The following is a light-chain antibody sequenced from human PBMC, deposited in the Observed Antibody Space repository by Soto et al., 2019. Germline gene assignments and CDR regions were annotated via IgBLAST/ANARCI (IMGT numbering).Light chain of an antibody. V-gene: IGKV4-1*01. J-gene: IGKJ1*01. CDR2: WAS. Sequence: DIVMTQSPDSLAVSLGEGATINCKSSQSLLHLAWYQQKPGQPPKLLIYWASTRESGVPDRFSGSGSGTDFTLTISSLQAEDVAVYYCQQYYTTPVTFGQGTKVEIE. CDR3: QQYYTTPVT. CDR1: QSLLH.